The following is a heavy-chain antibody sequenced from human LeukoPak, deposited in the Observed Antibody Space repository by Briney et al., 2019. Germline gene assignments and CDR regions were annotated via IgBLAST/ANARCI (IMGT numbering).Heavy chain of an antibody. J-gene: IGHJ4*02. V-gene: IGHV1-18*01. Sequence: ASVKVSCKASGYTFTSYGISWVRQAPGQGLEWMGWISAYNGNTNYAQKLQGRVTMTTDTSTSTAYMELGSLRSDDTAVYYCATDIVVVPAASQESAGNDYWGQGTLVTVSS. CDR1: GYTFTSYG. D-gene: IGHD2-2*01. CDR2: ISAYNGNT. CDR3: ATDIVVVPAASQESAGNDY.